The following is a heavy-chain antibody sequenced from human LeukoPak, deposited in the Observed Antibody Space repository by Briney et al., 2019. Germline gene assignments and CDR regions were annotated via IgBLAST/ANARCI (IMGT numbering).Heavy chain of an antibody. CDR1: GGSFSGYY. D-gene: IGHD6-13*01. J-gene: IGHJ3*02. CDR3: ARRGSSSWNQDAFDI. V-gene: IGHV4-34*01. CDR2: INHSGST. Sequence: SETLSLTCAVYGGSFSGYYWSWIRQPPGKGLEWIGEINHSGSTNYNPSLKSRVTISVDTSKNQFSLKLSSVTAADTAVYYCARRGSSSWNQDAFDIWGQGTMVTVSS.